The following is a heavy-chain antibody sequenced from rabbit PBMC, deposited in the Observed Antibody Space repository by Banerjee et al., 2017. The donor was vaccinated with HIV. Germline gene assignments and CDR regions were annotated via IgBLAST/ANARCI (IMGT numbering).Heavy chain of an antibody. D-gene: IGHD8-1*01. V-gene: IGHV1S45*01. J-gene: IGHJ2*01. Sequence: QEQLVESGGGLVQPEGSLTLTCTASGFSFSSSYYMCWVRQAPGKGLEWIACIYAGNSGSTDYASWAKGRFTISETSSTTVTLQMTSLTAADTATYFCARWDHWAGSSYYTEWGPGTLVTVS. CDR2: IYAGNSGST. CDR1: GFSFSSSYY. CDR3: ARWDHWAGSSYYTE.